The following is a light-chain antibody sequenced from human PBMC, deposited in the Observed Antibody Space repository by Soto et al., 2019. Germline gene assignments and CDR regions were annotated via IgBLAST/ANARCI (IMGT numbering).Light chain of an antibody. CDR1: SSDVGGYIF. CDR2: DVN. V-gene: IGLV2-8*01. J-gene: IGLJ1*01. CDR3: VSFAGGTYV. Sequence: QSALTQPPSASGPPGQSVSISCTGTSSDVGGYIFVSWYQQHPGKVPKLIIYDVNKRPSGVPDRFSGSKYGNTASLNVSGLQAEDEGDYYCVSFAGGTYVFGTGTKVTVL.